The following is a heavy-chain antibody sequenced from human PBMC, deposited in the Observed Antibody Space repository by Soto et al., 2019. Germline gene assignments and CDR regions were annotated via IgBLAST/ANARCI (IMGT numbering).Heavy chain of an antibody. CDR1: GFTFSSYG. CDR2: ISYDGSNK. Sequence: QVQLVESGGGVVQPGRSLRLSCAASGFTFSSYGMHWVRQAPGKGLEWVAVISYDGSNKYYADSVKGRFTISRDNSKNTLYLQMNSLRAEDTGVYYCGEGGQWLGTIYYFDYWGQGTLVTVSS. D-gene: IGHD6-19*01. V-gene: IGHV3-30*18. J-gene: IGHJ4*02. CDR3: GEGGQWLGTIYYFDY.